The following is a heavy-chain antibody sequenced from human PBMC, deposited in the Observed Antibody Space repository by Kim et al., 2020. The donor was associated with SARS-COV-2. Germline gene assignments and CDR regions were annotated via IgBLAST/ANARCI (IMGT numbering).Heavy chain of an antibody. CDR2: ISATSGHT. D-gene: IGHD6-19*01. CDR1: GFTFNTYA. Sequence: GGSLRLSCAASGFTFNTYAMNWVRQAPGKGLEWVSAISATSGHTYYPDSVKGRFTISRDNSKNTLYLQMNSLRAEDTAIYYCARDRDSSGWYWFETWGQGTLVTVSS. V-gene: IGHV3-23*01. CDR3: ARDRDSSGWYWFET. J-gene: IGHJ5*02.